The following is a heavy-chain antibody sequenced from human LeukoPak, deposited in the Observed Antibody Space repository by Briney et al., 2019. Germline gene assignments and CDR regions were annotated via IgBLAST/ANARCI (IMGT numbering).Heavy chain of an antibody. CDR3: AKDSPRNFDWFSFTDFGLDY. V-gene: IGHV3-30*18. CDR1: GFTFCSFG. D-gene: IGHD3-9*01. Sequence: PGGSLRLSCAASGFTFCSFGMLWLRQAPGKGREGVAVISCDGRNKYYAVSVKDRFNISSDNSKNTLYLQMTSPRTEDAALYYCAKDSPRNFDWFSFTDFGLDYWGQGTLVTVSS. CDR2: ISCDGRNK. J-gene: IGHJ4*02.